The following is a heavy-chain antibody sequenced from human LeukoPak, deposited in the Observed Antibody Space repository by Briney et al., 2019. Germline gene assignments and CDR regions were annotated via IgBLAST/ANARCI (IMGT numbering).Heavy chain of an antibody. V-gene: IGHV3-74*01. CDR3: ARGNPLGHL. D-gene: IGHD3-16*01. CDR2: INSDGSRT. CDR1: AFTLSSYW. J-gene: IGHJ5*02. Sequence: PGGSLRLSCAASAFTLSSYWMHWVRQAPGKGLVWVSHINSDGSRTDYADSVKGRFTVSRDNAKNTVYLQMNSLRAEDTDVYYCARGNPLGHLWGQGALVTVPS.